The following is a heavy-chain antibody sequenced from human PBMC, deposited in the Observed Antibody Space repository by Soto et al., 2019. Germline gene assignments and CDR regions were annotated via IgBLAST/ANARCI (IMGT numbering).Heavy chain of an antibody. Sequence: EVQLLESGGGLVQPGGSLRLSCAASGFTFSSYAMSWVRQAPGKGLEWVSAISGSGGSTYYADSVKGRFTISRDNSKNTLYLQMNSLRAEDTAVYYCAATSSTEIYYYFGMDVWGQGTTVPVSS. J-gene: IGHJ6*02. CDR1: GFTFSSYA. V-gene: IGHV3-23*01. CDR3: AATSSTEIYYYFGMDV. CDR2: ISGSGGST. D-gene: IGHD6-13*01.